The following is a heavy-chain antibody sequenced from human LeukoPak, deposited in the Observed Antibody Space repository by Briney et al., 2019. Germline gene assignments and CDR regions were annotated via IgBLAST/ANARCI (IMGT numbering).Heavy chain of an antibody. CDR1: GGTFSTYA. CDR3: ARVMITFGGVIVGFDY. V-gene: IGHV1-69*04. Sequence: SVKVPCKASGGTFSTYAISWVRQAPGQGLEWMGRIIPILGIANYAQKFQGRVTITADKSTSTAYMELSSLRSEDTAVYYCARVMITFGGVIVGFDYWGQGTLVTVSS. CDR2: IIPILGIA. D-gene: IGHD3-16*02. J-gene: IGHJ4*02.